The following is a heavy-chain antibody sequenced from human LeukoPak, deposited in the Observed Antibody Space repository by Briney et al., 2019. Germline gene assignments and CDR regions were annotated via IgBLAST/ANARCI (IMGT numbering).Heavy chain of an antibody. CDR1: GGTFSSYA. D-gene: IGHD2-2*01. CDR3: ASTPYCSSTSCSKRDYYGMDV. V-gene: IGHV1-69*01. CDR2: IIPIFGTA. J-gene: IGHJ6*04. Sequence: SVNVSCTASGGTFSSYAISWVRQAPGQGLEWMGGIIPIFGTANYAQKFQGRVTITADESTSTAYMELSSLRSEDTAVYYCASTPYCSSTSCSKRDYYGMDVWGKGTTVTVSS.